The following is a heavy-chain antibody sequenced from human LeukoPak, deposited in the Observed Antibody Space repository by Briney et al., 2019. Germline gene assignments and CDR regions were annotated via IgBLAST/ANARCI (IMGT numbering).Heavy chain of an antibody. CDR1: GFTFSNHE. CDR3: VKGRISEDGLDF. V-gene: IGHV3-48*03. D-gene: IGHD6-13*01. Sequence: GSLRLSCATSGFTFSNHEMNWVRQAPGKGLEWVAYTSRGGSDISYADSVKGRFTISTDNANSSLYLQMNSLRAEDTAVYYCVKGRISEDGLDFWGQGTLVTVSS. CDR2: TSRGGSDI. J-gene: IGHJ4*02.